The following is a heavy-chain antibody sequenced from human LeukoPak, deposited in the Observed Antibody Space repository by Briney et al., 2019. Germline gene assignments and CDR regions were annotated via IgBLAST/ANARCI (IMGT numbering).Heavy chain of an antibody. CDR2: ISGSGGST. CDR3: AKDIDPSPYSSSWNY. CDR1: GFTFSSYA. Sequence: GGSLRLSCAASGFTFSSYAMSWVRQAQGKGLEWVSAISGSGGSTYYADSVKGRFTISRDNSKNTLYLQMNSLRAEDTAVYYCAKDIDPSPYSSSWNYWGQGTLVTVSS. J-gene: IGHJ4*02. D-gene: IGHD6-13*01. V-gene: IGHV3-23*01.